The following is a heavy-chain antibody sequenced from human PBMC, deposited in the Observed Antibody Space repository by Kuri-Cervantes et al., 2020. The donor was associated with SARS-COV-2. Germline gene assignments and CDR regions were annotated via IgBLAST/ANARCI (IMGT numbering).Heavy chain of an antibody. Sequence: GGSLRLSCAASGFTFSSYWMSWVRQAPGKGLEWVANIKQDGSEKYYVDPVKGRFTISRDNAKNSLYLQMNSLRAEDTAVYYCARDPRYSSSWLDYWGQGTLVTVSS. CDR1: GFTFSSYW. V-gene: IGHV3-7*01. J-gene: IGHJ4*02. CDR2: IKQDGSEK. CDR3: ARDPRYSSSWLDY. D-gene: IGHD6-6*01.